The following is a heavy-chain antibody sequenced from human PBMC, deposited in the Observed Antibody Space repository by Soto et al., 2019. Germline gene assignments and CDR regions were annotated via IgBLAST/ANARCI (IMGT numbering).Heavy chain of an antibody. CDR2: ISYDGSNK. Sequence: GGSLRLSCAASGFTFSSYGMHWVRQAPGKGLEWVAVISYDGSNKYYADSVKGRFTISRDNSKNTLYLQMNSLRAEDTAVYYCAKDWAIYEPLVGGYYYYMDVWGKGTTVTVSS. CDR1: GFTFSSYG. D-gene: IGHD2-15*01. CDR3: AKDWAIYEPLVGGYYYYMDV. J-gene: IGHJ6*03. V-gene: IGHV3-30*18.